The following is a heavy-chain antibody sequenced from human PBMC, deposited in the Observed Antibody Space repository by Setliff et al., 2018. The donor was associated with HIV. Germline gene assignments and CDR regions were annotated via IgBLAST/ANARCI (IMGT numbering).Heavy chain of an antibody. Sequence: SETLSLTCTLSGGSISSGDYYWSWTRQPPGKGLEWIRYIYYSGSTNYNPALKSRVTISIDTSKNQFSLRLSYVTAADTAVYYCARASITMVRVVNRGQGTLVTVSS. CDR3: ARASITMVRVVN. J-gene: IGHJ4*02. CDR2: IYYSGST. CDR1: GGSISSGDYY. D-gene: IGHD3-10*01. V-gene: IGHV4-30-4*08.